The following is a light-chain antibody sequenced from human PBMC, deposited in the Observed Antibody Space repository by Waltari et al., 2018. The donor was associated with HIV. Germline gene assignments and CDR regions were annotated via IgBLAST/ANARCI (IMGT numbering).Light chain of an antibody. CDR1: QNIFYSSKNANY. CDR2: WAS. Sequence: DIVMTQSTHSLALSLGERATINCKSSQNIFYSSKNANYLAWYQQKPGQSPKLLIYWASSRASGVPDRFSGSGSRTDFTLSISSLQSEDVAVYFCQQYYSTPPTFGQGTRVEIK. V-gene: IGKV4-1*01. J-gene: IGKJ1*01. CDR3: QQYYSTPPT.